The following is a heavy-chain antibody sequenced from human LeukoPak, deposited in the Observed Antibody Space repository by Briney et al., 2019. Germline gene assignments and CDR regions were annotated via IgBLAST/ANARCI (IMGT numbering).Heavy chain of an antibody. CDR3: ARDLRRIAAYYFDF. Sequence: GGSLRLSCAASGFTFSSYAIHWVRQAPGKGLEWVAVIASDGRDKHHAESVKGRFTISRDNSKSTLYLQTNSLRAEDTAVYYCARDLRRIAAYYFDFWGRGTLVTVSS. V-gene: IGHV3-30*03. CDR2: IASDGRDK. J-gene: IGHJ4*02. CDR1: GFTFSSYA. D-gene: IGHD6-25*01.